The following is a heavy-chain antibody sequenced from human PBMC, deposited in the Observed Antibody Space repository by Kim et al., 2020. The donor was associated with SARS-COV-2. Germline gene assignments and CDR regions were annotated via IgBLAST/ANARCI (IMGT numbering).Heavy chain of an antibody. CDR3: VKGAGGSYDY. J-gene: IGHJ4*02. D-gene: IGHD1-26*01. CDR2: ST. V-gene: IGHV3-64D*09. Sequence: STNYADSVKGRFTISRDNSKNTLYHQMRSLRQEDTAVYYCVKGAGGSYDYWGQGTLVIVSS.